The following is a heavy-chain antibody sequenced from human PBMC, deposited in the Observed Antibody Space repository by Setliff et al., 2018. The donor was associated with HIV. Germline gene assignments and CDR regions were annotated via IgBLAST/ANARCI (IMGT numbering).Heavy chain of an antibody. V-gene: IGHV3-23*01. Sequence: ETLRLSCSASGFTFYNYAMNWVRQAPGKGLGWVAGISGSGTFYADSVEGRFTISRDSSKNILFLQMNSLKVEDTARYYCAKDSGARRNGYNSLDHWGQGAQVTVSS. CDR3: AKDSGARRNGYNSLDH. CDR2: ISGSGT. J-gene: IGHJ4*02. D-gene: IGHD5-12*01. CDR1: GFTFYNYA.